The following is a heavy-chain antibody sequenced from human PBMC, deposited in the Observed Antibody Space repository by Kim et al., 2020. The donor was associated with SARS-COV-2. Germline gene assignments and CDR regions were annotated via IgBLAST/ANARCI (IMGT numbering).Heavy chain of an antibody. CDR1: GLTFSDYY. V-gene: IGHV3-11*05. CDR2: ISSSSSFT. Sequence: GGSLRLSCAVSGLTFSDYYMTWIRQAPGKGLEWVSFISSSSSFTKYADSVKGRFTISRDNAKNSLYLQMNSLRAEDTAVYYCATEKTTATIDYWGQGTLV. J-gene: IGHJ4*02. D-gene: IGHD1-26*01. CDR3: ATEKTTATIDY.